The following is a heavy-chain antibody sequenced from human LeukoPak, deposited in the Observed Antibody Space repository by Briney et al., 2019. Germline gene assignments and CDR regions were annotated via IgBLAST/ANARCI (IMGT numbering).Heavy chain of an antibody. CDR1: EFTFSNYW. J-gene: IGHJ6*02. Sequence: GGSLRLSCATSEFTFSNYWMHWVRRVPGKGLVWVSRINGDGSTTLYADSVKGRFTISRDNAKDTLYLQMNSLRAEDTAVYYCAMALGGPNGMDVWGQGTTVTVSS. CDR2: INGDGSTT. CDR3: AMALGGPNGMDV. V-gene: IGHV3-74*01. D-gene: IGHD5-24*01.